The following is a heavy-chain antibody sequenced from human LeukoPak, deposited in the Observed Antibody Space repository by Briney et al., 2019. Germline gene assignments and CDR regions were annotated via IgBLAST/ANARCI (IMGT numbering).Heavy chain of an antibody. D-gene: IGHD6-19*01. CDR2: INPNSGGT. J-gene: IGHJ4*02. CDR3: ARVARGAVAVNFDY. CDR1: GYTFTSYG. V-gene: IGHV1-2*02. Sequence: ASVKVSCKASGYTFTSYGTSWVRQAPGQGLEWMGWINPNSGGTNYAQKFQGRVTMTRDTSISTAYMELSRLRSDDTAVYYCARVARGAVAVNFDYWGQGTLVTVSS.